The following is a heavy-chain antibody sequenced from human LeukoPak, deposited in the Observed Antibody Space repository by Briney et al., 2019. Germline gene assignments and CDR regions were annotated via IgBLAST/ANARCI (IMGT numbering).Heavy chain of an antibody. CDR1: GSTFSSDA. CDR2: FIPIFGTT. J-gene: IGHJ4*02. D-gene: IGHD2-2*01. CDR3: ARHQEAAAASGYFDY. V-gene: IGHV1-69*01. Sequence: ASMTVSCKASGSTFSSDALSWVGQAPGQGLEWMGGFIPIFGTTNFAQKFRGRVTITADESTGTAYMELSSLRSDDTAMYYCARHQEAAAASGYFDYWGQGTLLTVSS.